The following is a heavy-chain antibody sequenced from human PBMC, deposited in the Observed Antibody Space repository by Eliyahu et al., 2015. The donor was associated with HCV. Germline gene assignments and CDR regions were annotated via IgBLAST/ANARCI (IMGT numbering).Heavy chain of an antibody. CDR1: GXXISXGXFY. V-gene: IGHV4-61*02. CDR3: AKEPDY. J-gene: IGHJ4*02. Sequence: QVQLQASGPGLVKPSQTLSLTCTVSGXXISXGXFYXXWXRQPAGKGLEWIGRIYSSGTTDYNPSLKSRVTMSVETSRNHFSLKLSSVTAADTAMYYCAKEPDYWGQGILVTVSS. CDR2: IYSSGTT.